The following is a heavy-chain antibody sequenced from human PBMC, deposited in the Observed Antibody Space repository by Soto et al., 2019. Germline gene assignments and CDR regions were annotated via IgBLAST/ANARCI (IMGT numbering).Heavy chain of an antibody. CDR3: ARHRGATGWQPFDD. D-gene: IGHD6-19*01. CDR1: GYSFTTHW. J-gene: IGHJ4*02. Sequence: GESPKISCKGYGYSFTTHWIAWVRQMPGKGLEWMGIIYPSDSDTRYSPSFQGQVSISADKSISTAYLQWSSLKASDTAMYFCARHRGATGWQPFDDWGQGALVTVSS. V-gene: IGHV5-51*01. CDR2: IYPSDSDT.